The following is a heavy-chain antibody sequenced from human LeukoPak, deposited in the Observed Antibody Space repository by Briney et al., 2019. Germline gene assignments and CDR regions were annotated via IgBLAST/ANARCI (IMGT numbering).Heavy chain of an antibody. CDR3: AVDFGSHRIVH. V-gene: IGHV4-39*01. J-gene: IGHJ4*01. CDR1: GGSISSSSYC. CDR2: ICYSGST. D-gene: IGHD3-3*01. Sequence: PSETLSLTCTVSGGSISSSSYCWGWIRQPPGKGLEWIGSICYSGSTFYNPSLKSRVTMSLDTSKNQYSLRLSSVTAADTAVYYCAVDFGSHRIVHWGQGSLVTVSS.